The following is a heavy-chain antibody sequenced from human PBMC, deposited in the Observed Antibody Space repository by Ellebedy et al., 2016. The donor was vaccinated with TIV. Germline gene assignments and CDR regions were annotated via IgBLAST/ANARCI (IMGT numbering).Heavy chain of an antibody. J-gene: IGHJ4*02. CDR3: ARELTGYYVGY. CDR2: ISYDGGISK. Sequence: PSETLSLTCAASGFTFSQYAMHWVRQAPGKGLDWVALISYDGGISKYYLDSVKGRFTISRDNSKSTLYLQMNSLRAEDTAVYYCARELTGYYVGYWGQGTLVTVSS. CDR1: GFTFSQYA. V-gene: IGHV3-30-3*01. D-gene: IGHD3-9*01.